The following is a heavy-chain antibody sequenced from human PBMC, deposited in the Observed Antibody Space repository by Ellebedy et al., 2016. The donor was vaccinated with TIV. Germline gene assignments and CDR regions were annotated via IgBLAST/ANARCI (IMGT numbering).Heavy chain of an antibody. J-gene: IGHJ6*02. CDR2: IYYSGST. CDR1: GGSISSSSYY. V-gene: IGHV4-39*01. Sequence: SETLSLTCTVSGGSISSSSYYWGWIRQPPGKGLEWIGSIYYSGSTYYNPSLKSRVTISVDTSKKQFSLKLSSVTAADTAVYYCARGHRRYYYYYYGMDVWGQGTTVTVSS. CDR3: ARGHRRYYYYYYGMDV.